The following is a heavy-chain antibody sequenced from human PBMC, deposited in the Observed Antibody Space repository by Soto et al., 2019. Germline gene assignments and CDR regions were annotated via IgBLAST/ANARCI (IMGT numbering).Heavy chain of an antibody. D-gene: IGHD1-20*01. CDR1: GFTFNSYA. CDR2: ISGSGGST. Sequence: EVQLLESGGGLVQPGGSLRLSGPASGFTFNSYAMSWVRQAPGRGLEWVSTISGSGGSTYYADSVKGRFTISRDNFKNTLYVQMNSLRGEDTAIYYCAKGGIYDWNRVLSDWGQGTLVTVSS. CDR3: AKGGIYDWNRVLSD. V-gene: IGHV3-23*01. J-gene: IGHJ4*02.